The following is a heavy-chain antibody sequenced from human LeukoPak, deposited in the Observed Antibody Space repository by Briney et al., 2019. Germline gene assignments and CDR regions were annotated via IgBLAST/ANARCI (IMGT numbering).Heavy chain of an antibody. CDR2: ISSNGGST. CDR1: GFTLRSYA. D-gene: IGHD3-16*01. CDR3: ARRISSGGSYYMDV. J-gene: IGHJ6*03. V-gene: IGHV3-64*01. Sequence: GGSLRLSCAASGFTLRSYAMHWVRQAPGKGLEYVSAISSNGGSTYYANSVKGRFTISRDNSKNTLYLQMGSLRAEDMAVYYCARRISSGGSYYMDVWGKGTTVTVSS.